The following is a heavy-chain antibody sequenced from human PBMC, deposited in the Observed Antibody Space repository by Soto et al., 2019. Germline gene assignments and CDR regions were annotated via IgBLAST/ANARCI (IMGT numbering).Heavy chain of an antibody. CDR2: IIPIFGTA. CDR1: GGTFSSYA. CDR3: ARVGCSGGSCYSVWFDP. J-gene: IGHJ5*02. D-gene: IGHD2-15*01. V-gene: IGHV1-69*12. Sequence: QVQLVQSGAEVKKPGSSVKVSCKASGGTFSSYAISWVRQAPGQGLEWMGGIIPIFGTANYAQKFQGRVTITADESTSTAYMELSSLRSEDTVVYYCARVGCSGGSCYSVWFDPWGQGTLVTVSS.